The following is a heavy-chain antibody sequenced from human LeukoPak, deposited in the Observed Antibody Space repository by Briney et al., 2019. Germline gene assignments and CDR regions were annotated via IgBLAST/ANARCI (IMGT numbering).Heavy chain of an antibody. CDR3: ARDYSSYAFDI. CDR1: GFTFSSYW. V-gene: IGHV3-7*01. CDR2: IKQDGSEK. D-gene: IGHD6-13*01. Sequence: PGGSLRLSCAASGFTFSSYWMSWVRQAPGKGLEWVANIKQDGSEKYYVDSVKGRFTISRDNAKNSLYLQMNSLRAEDTPVYCCARDYSSYAFDIWGQGTMVTVSS. J-gene: IGHJ3*02.